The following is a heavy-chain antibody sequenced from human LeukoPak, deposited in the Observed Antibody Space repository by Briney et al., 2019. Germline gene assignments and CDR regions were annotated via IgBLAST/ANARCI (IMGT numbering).Heavy chain of an antibody. V-gene: IGHV1-69*13. CDR2: IIPIFGTA. D-gene: IGHD3-22*01. Sequence: ASVKVSCKASGGTFSSYAISWVRQAPGQGLEWMGGIIPIFGTANYAQKFQGRVTITADESMSTAYMELSSLRSEDTAVYYCARERSGYYVILNDAFDIWGQGTMVTVSS. CDR1: GGTFSSYA. J-gene: IGHJ3*02. CDR3: ARERSGYYVILNDAFDI.